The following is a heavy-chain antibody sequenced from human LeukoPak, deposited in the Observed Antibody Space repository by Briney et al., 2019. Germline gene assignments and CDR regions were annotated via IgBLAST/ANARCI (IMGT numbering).Heavy chain of an antibody. Sequence: GASVKVSCKASGYTFTGYYVHWVRQAPGQGLEWMGWIDPNSGDTNYAQKFQDWVIMTRDTSITTAYMELTRLRSDDTAMYYCARDSPFGMVTIALDYWGPGTLVTVSS. CDR2: IDPNSGDT. D-gene: IGHD3-3*01. J-gene: IGHJ4*02. CDR3: ARDSPFGMVTIALDY. CDR1: GYTFTGYY. V-gene: IGHV1-2*04.